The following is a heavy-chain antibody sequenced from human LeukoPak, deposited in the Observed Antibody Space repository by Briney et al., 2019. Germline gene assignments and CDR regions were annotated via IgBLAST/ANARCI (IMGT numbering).Heavy chain of an antibody. V-gene: IGHV4-39*01. D-gene: IGHD3-10*01. CDR3: ARATMVRGSLWFDP. J-gene: IGHJ5*02. CDR1: GGSIGSSSYY. Sequence: SETLSLTCTVSGGSIGSSSYYWGWIRQPPGKGLEWIGSIYYSGSTYYNPSLKSRVTISVDTSKNQFSLKLSSVTAADTAVYYCARATMVRGSLWFDPWGQGTLVTVSS. CDR2: IYYSGST.